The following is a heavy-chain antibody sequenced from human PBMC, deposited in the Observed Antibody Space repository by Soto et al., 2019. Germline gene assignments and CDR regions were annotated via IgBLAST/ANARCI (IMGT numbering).Heavy chain of an antibody. V-gene: IGHV6-1*01. CDR3: VRFGSGWNY. D-gene: IGHD6-19*01. Sequence: XXTLSLTCAISGDSVSSNSAVWNCPRQSPSRGLEWLGRTYYRSKWYYDYAVSVKSRITINPDTSKNQFSLQLNSVSPEDTAVYYCVRFGSGWNYWGQGSLVTVSS. CDR2: TYYRSKWYY. J-gene: IGHJ4*02. CDR1: GDSVSSNSAV.